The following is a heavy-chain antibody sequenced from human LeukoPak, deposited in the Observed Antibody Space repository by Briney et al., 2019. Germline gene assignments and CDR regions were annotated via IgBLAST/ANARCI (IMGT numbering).Heavy chain of an antibody. CDR1: GFTFSSYS. Sequence: GGSLRLSCAASGFTFSSYSMNWVRQAPGKGLEWVAVISYDGSNKYYADSVKGRFTISRDNSKNTLYLQMNSLRAEDTAVYYCCGWNFDYWGQGTLVTVSS. D-gene: IGHD6-19*01. CDR3: CGWNFDY. CDR2: ISYDGSNK. J-gene: IGHJ4*02. V-gene: IGHV3-30*03.